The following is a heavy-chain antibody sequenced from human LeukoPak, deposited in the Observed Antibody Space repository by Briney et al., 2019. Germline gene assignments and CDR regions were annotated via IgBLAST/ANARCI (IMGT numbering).Heavy chain of an antibody. CDR2: MNPNSGNT. J-gene: IGHJ5*02. CDR3: ARCNITVAGIQTYNWFDP. Sequence: GASVKLSCKTSGYTFTSYDINWVRQATGQGLEWMGWMNPNSGNTGYPQKFQGRVTMTRDTSISTAYMELSSLRSEDTAVYYCARCNITVAGIQTYNWFDPWGQGTLVTVSS. CDR1: GYTFTSYD. V-gene: IGHV1-8*01. D-gene: IGHD6-19*01.